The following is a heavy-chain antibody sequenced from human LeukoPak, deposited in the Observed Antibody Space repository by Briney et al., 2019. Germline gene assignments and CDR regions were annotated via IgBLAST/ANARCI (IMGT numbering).Heavy chain of an antibody. CDR2: IIPIFGTA. D-gene: IGHD6-6*01. V-gene: IGHV1-69*05. Sequence: RASVKVSCKASGGTFSSYAISWVRQAPGQGLEWMGGIIPIFGTANYAQKFQGRVTITTDESTSTAYMELSSLRSEDTAVYYCASPYSSSYYYYYMDVWGKGTTVTVSS. J-gene: IGHJ6*03. CDR1: GGTFSSYA. CDR3: ASPYSSSYYYYYMDV.